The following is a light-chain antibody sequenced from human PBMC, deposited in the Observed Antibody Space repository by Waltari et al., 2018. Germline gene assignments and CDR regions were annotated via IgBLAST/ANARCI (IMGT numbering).Light chain of an antibody. CDR3: GTWDSSLSAWV. CDR2: ANN. V-gene: IGLV1-51*01. J-gene: IGLJ3*02. CDR1: CANIENNY. Sequence: QSVLTQPPSVSAAPGQKVTISCSGSCANIENNYVSWYHHLPETAPKVLIYANNKRPSGIPDRFSGSKSGASATLGISGLQTGDEADYYCGTWDSSLSAWVFGGGTKLTVL.